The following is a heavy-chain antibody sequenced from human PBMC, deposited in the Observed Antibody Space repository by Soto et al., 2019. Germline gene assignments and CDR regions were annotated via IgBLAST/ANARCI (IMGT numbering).Heavy chain of an antibody. CDR2: IYHNGRR. J-gene: IGHJ6*02. D-gene: IGHD2-8*01. CDR3: AGTKVLSRVYYSGPDV. CDR1: GDSISSNIW. Sequence: QVQLQESGPGLVKPSGTLSLTCDVSGDSISSNIWWTWVRQSPGKGLEWIGEIYHNGRRNDSPSFQSRLTMPPDKSKNQFSLQLKSATAADTAVYFCAGTKVLSRVYYSGPDVWGQGTTVTVSS. V-gene: IGHV4-4*02.